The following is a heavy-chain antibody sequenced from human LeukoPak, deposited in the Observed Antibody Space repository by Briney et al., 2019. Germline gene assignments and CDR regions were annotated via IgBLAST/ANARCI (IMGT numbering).Heavy chain of an antibody. CDR1: GGSVSSGSYY. D-gene: IGHD2-21*02. Sequence: SETLSLTCTVSGGSVSSGSYYWSWIRQPPGKGLEWIGYIYYSGSTNYNPSLRTRVTISIDTSKNQFSLKLDSVTAADTAVYYCARVPATAPYYFDYWGQGTLVTVSS. CDR2: IYYSGST. CDR3: ARVPATAPYYFDY. J-gene: IGHJ4*02. V-gene: IGHV4-61*01.